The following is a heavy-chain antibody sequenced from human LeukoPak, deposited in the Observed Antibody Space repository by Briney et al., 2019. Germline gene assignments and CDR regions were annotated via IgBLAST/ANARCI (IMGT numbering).Heavy chain of an antibody. J-gene: IGHJ4*02. CDR3: AREVGYSGLLDY. D-gene: IGHD5-12*01. Sequence: SETLSLTCTVSGGSISSYYWSWIRQPPGKGLEWIGYIYYSGSTNYNPSLKSRVTIPVDTSKNQFSLKLSSVTAADTAVYYCAREVGYSGLLDYWGQGTLVTVSS. CDR1: GGSISSYY. V-gene: IGHV4-59*01. CDR2: IYYSGST.